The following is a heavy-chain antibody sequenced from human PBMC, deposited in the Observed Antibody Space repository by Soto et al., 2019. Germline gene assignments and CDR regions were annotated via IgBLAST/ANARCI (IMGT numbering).Heavy chain of an antibody. V-gene: IGHV1-18*04. CDR3: ARDLYYDSSGYMGY. Sequence: QVQLVQSGAEVKKPGASVKVSCKASGYTFTSYGISWVRQAPGQGLEWMGWISAYNGNTNYAQKLQGRVTMTTDTSTSKAYMELRRLRSDDTAVYYCARDLYYDSSGYMGYWGQGTLVTVSS. CDR2: ISAYNGNT. CDR1: GYTFTSYG. D-gene: IGHD3-22*01. J-gene: IGHJ4*02.